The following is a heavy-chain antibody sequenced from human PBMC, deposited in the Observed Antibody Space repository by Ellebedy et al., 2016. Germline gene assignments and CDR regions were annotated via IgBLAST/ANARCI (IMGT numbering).Heavy chain of an antibody. CDR3: ATTPSYGSY. J-gene: IGHJ4*02. V-gene: IGHV3-74*01. CDR1: GFSITGYW. Sequence: GESLKISXAASGFSITGYWMHWVRQVPGKGLVWVSRISSDGSSTSYADSVKGRFTVSTDYSKNTLYLQMNSVRAEDAAVYYCATTPSYGSYWGQGSLVTVSS. CDR2: ISSDGSST. D-gene: IGHD5-18*01.